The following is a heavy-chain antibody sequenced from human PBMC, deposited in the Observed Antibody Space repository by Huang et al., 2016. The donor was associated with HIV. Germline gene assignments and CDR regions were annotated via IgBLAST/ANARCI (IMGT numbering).Heavy chain of an antibody. CDR1: GFTFNSYW. V-gene: IGHV3-7*01. J-gene: IGHJ4*02. CDR3: VRLLDHTGDY. CDR2: IKTDGSEK. D-gene: IGHD1-26*01. Sequence: EVQLVESGGGLVQPGGSLRLSCAASGFTFNSYWMCWVRQAPGRGVEWVAGIKTDGSEKSYVDSVKGRFTISRDNAKNSLYLQMNSLRAEDTAVYYCVRLLDHTGDYWDQGTLVTVSS.